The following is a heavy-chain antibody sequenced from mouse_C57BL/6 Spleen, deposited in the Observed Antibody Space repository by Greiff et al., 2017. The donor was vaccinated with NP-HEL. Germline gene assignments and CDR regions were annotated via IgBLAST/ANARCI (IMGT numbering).Heavy chain of an antibody. J-gene: IGHJ2*01. Sequence: QVQLQQSGAELVRPGTSVKMSCKASGYTFTNYWIGWAKQRPGHGLEWIGDIYPGGGYTNYNEKFKGKATLTADKSSSTAYMQFSILTSEDSAIYYCARGGVVDYFDYWGQGTTLTVSS. D-gene: IGHD1-1*01. CDR3: ARGGVVDYFDY. V-gene: IGHV1-63*01. CDR2: IYPGGGYT. CDR1: GYTFTNYW.